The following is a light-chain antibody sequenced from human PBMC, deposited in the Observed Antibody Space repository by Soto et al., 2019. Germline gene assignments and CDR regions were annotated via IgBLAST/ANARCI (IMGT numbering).Light chain of an antibody. Sequence: ELVLTQSPATLSLSPGDTATLSCRATQSVSSGYLAWYQQKPGQAPRLLISGASSRATGIPDRFSGIGSGADFTLTITRLEPEDFAVYYCQHYGSSTRTFGQGTRWISN. CDR2: GAS. CDR3: QHYGSSTRT. J-gene: IGKJ1*01. CDR1: QSVSSGY. V-gene: IGKV3-20*01.